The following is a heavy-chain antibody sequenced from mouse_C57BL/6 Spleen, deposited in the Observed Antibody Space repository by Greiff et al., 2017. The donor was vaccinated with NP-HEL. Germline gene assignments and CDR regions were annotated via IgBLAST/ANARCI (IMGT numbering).Heavy chain of an antibody. CDR1: GYTFTSYW. Sequence: VQLQQPGAELVMPGASVKLSCKASGYTFTSYWMHWVKQRPGQGLEWIGEIDPSDSYTNYNQKFKGKSTLTVDKSSSPAYMQLSSLTSEDSAVYCCAEGTTVGYFNYWGQGTTLTVSS. J-gene: IGHJ2*01. CDR3: AEGTTVGYFNY. D-gene: IGHD1-1*01. CDR2: IDPSDSYT. V-gene: IGHV1-69*01.